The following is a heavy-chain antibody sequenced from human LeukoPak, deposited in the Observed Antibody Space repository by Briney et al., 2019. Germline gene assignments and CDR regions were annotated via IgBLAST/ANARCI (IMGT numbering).Heavy chain of an antibody. V-gene: IGHV1-18*01. CDR2: ISAYNGNT. CDR3: ARDRLDNDYGDHLDY. J-gene: IGHJ4*02. D-gene: IGHD4-17*01. Sequence: ASVKVSCEASGYTFTSYGISWVRQAPGQGLEWMGWISAYNGNTNYAQKLQGRVTMTTDTSTSTAYMELRSLRSDDTAVYYCARDRLDNDYGDHLDYWGQGTLVTVSS. CDR1: GYTFTSYG.